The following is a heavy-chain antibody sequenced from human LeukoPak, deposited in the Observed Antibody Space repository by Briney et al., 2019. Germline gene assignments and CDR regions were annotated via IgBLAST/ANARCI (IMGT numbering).Heavy chain of an antibody. CDR1: GGSISSGDYS. V-gene: IGHV4-30-4*07. CDR3: ARWVPSYYFDY. Sequence: PSQTLSLTCAVSGGSISSGDYSWSWIRQPPGKGLEWIGNIYYSGSTYYNPSLKSRVNISVDTSKNQFSLKLTSVTAADTAVYYCARWVPSYYFDYWGQGTLVTVSS. D-gene: IGHD3-10*01. J-gene: IGHJ4*02. CDR2: IYYSGST.